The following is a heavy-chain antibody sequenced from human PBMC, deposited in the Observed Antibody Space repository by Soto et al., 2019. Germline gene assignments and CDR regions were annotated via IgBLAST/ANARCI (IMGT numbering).Heavy chain of an antibody. J-gene: IGHJ6*02. CDR3: ARSEFLGELPYYYYGMDV. CDR1: GCSISSYY. Sequence: PSETLSLTCTVSGCSISSYYLSWIRQPPGKGLEWIGYIYYSGSTNYNPSLKSRVTISVDTSKNQFSLKLSSVTAADTAVYYCARSEFLGELPYYYYGMDVWGQGTTVTVPS. CDR2: IYYSGST. D-gene: IGHD3-16*01. V-gene: IGHV4-59*01.